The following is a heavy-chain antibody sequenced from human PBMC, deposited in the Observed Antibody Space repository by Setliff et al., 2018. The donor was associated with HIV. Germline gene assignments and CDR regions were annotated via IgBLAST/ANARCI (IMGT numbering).Heavy chain of an antibody. V-gene: IGHV4-39*01. CDR2: IYSTGRT. CDR3: ARHFPSISLFFGDPGPFDR. J-gene: IGHJ4*02. D-gene: IGHD3-10*01. CDR1: GGLISSSGSY. Sequence: ETLSLNCTVSGGLISSSGSYWGWIRQPPGKGLEWIGNIYSTGRTYYKLSLESRVTISIDTSKNQLSLNVNSVTAADTAVYFCARHFPSISLFFGDPGPFDRWGQGALVTVSS.